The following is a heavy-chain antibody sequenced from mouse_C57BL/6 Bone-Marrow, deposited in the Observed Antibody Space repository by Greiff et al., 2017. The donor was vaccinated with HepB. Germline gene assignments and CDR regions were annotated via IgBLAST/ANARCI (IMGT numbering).Heavy chain of an antibody. J-gene: IGHJ1*03. V-gene: IGHV5-12*01. CDR3: ASLITTVVATSGYFDV. Sequence: EVKLVESGGGLVQPGGSLKLSCAASGFTFSDYYMYWVRQTPEKRLGWVAYISNGGGSTYYPDTVKGRFTISRDNAKNTLYLQMSRLKSEDTAMYYCASLITTVVATSGYFDVWGTGTTVTVSS. CDR2: ISNGGGST. CDR1: GFTFSDYY. D-gene: IGHD1-1*01.